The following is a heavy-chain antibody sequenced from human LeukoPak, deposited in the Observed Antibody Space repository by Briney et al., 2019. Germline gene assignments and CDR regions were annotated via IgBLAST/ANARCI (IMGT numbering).Heavy chain of an antibody. D-gene: IGHD6-19*01. CDR3: ARDRAVGWGFDAFDI. CDR2: ISGSSTYI. CDR1: GFSFSGYS. V-gene: IGHV3-21*01. J-gene: IGHJ3*02. Sequence: PGGSLRLSCAVSGFSFSGYSMNWVRQAPGEGLGWVSAISGSSTYIYYADSVKGRFTISRDNSKNTLYLQMNSLRAEDTAVYFCARDRAVGWGFDAFDIWGQGTKVTVSS.